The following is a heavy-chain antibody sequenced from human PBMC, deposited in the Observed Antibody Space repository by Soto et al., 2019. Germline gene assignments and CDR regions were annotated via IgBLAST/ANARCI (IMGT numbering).Heavy chain of an antibody. J-gene: IGHJ5*02. Sequence: GGSLRLSCAASGFTFSSYAMSWVRQAPGKGLQWVSAISGTGGSTYYADSVKGRFTVSRDNSRNTLYLQMNSLRAEDTAVYYCAKDASDGSGSYYTTNWFDPWGQGTLVTVSS. V-gene: IGHV3-23*01. D-gene: IGHD3-10*01. CDR2: ISGTGGST. CDR1: GFTFSSYA. CDR3: AKDASDGSGSYYTTNWFDP.